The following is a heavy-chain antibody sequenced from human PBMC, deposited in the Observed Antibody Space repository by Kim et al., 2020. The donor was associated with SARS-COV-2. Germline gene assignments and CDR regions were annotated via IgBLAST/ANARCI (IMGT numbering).Heavy chain of an antibody. CDR1: GDSVSSNSVT. CDR2: TYYRSKWYN. Sequence: SQTLSLTCAISGDSVSSNSVTWNCIRQSPSRGLEWLGRTYYRSKWYNDYAVSEKSRITINPDTSKNQFSLQLNSVTPVDTAVYYCAASTVTIFGLILQCMDVWGQGTTVTVSS. D-gene: IGHD3-3*01. CDR3: AASTVTIFGLILQCMDV. V-gene: IGHV6-1*01. J-gene: IGHJ6*02.